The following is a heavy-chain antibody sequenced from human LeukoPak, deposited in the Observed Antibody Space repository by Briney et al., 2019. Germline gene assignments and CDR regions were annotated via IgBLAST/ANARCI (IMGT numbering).Heavy chain of an antibody. D-gene: IGHD3-22*01. CDR3: ARFDGGSGYGFDY. J-gene: IGHJ4*02. Sequence: GSLRLSCAASGFTFNSYDMNWVRQAPGKGLEWVSSISAGSSYKYYADSVKGRFTISRDNAKNSLYLQMNSLSAEDTAVYYCARFDGGSGYGFDYWGQGTLVTVSS. CDR2: ISAGSSYK. CDR1: GFTFNSYD. V-gene: IGHV3-21*01.